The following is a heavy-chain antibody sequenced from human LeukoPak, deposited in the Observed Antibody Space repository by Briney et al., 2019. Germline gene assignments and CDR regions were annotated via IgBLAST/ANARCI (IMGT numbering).Heavy chain of an antibody. D-gene: IGHD1-26*01. CDR3: ARDAGIVGAPDS. V-gene: IGHV4-34*01. CDR2: IYHSGST. Sequence: SETLSLTCGVYGGSFSGYYWSWIRQPPGKGLEWIGYIYHSGSTYYNPSLKSRVTISVDRSKNQFSLRLSSVTAADTAVYYCARDAGIVGAPDSWGQGTLVTVSS. J-gene: IGHJ5*01. CDR1: GGSFSGYY.